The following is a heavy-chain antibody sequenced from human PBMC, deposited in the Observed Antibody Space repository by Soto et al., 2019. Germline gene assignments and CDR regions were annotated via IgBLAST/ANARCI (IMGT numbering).Heavy chain of an antibody. CDR2: ITGGGDNT. CDR3: TQDGGSRDWLTVN. D-gene: IGHD3-9*01. J-gene: IGHJ4*02. CDR1: GFTFTSYA. V-gene: IGHV3-23*01. Sequence: EVQLLESGGDLVQPGGSLRLSCAASGFTFTSYAMSWIRQAPGKGLEWVSAITGGGDNTYYADSVKDRFTISRDNSKNTLYLQMNSLGAEDTAFYYCTQDGGSRDWLTVNWGQGTLVTVSS.